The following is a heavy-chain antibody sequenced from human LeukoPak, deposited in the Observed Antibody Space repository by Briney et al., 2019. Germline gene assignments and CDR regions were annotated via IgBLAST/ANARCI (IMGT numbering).Heavy chain of an antibody. CDR1: GYSISSGYY. D-gene: IGHD6-13*01. J-gene: IGHJ5*02. V-gene: IGHV4-38-2*02. CDR2: IYHSGST. CDR3: ARGLIAAAGSFDP. Sequence: PSETLSLTCTVSGYSISSGYYWGWIRQPPGKGLEWIGSIYHSGSTYYNPSLKSRVTISVDTSRNQFSLKLSSVTAADTAVYYCARGLIAAAGSFDPWGQGTLVTVSS.